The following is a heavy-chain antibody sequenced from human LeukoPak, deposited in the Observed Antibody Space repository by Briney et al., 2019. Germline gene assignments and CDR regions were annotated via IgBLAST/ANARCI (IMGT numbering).Heavy chain of an antibody. D-gene: IGHD3-16*02. Sequence: SETLSLTCTVSGGSISSGDAYWPWIRQPPGKGLEWIGNIYYSGSTDHNPSLQSRVIISVDTSKNQFSLKQSSVTAADTALYCCARHNNYDYIWGSYRPTGGFDYWGQGTLVTVSS. V-gene: IGHV4-30-4*01. CDR2: IYYSGST. CDR1: GGSISSGDAY. J-gene: IGHJ4*02. CDR3: ARHNNYDYIWGSYRPTGGFDY.